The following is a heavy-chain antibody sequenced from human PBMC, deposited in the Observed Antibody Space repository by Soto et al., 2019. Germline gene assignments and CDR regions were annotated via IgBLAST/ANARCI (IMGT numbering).Heavy chain of an antibody. CDR2: IIPISETT. Sequence: QVQLVQSGAEVKKPGSSVKVSCKASGGTFSSYAISWVRPAPGQGLEWMGGIIPISETTNYAQKFQGRVTITADESKSTAYMELSSLRSEDTAVYYCARSQGSSTSLEIYYYYYYGMDVWGQGTKVTVSS. CDR1: GGTFSSYA. V-gene: IGHV1-69*01. J-gene: IGHJ6*02. D-gene: IGHD2-2*01. CDR3: ARSQGSSTSLEIYYYYYYGMDV.